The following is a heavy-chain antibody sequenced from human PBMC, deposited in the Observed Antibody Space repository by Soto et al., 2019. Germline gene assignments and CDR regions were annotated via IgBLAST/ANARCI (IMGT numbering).Heavy chain of an antibody. CDR3: ARGPSGSDNYYMDV. V-gene: IGHV1-8*01. CDR1: GYTFNSYD. D-gene: IGHD2-21*02. J-gene: IGHJ6*03. CDR2: MNPKSGNT. Sequence: ASVKVSCKASGYTFNSYDINCVRQATGQGLEWMGWMNPKSGNTGYAQMFQGRVTMTRNTSINTVYMELSSLRSEDSAVYYCARGPSGSDNYYMDVWGKGTTVTVSS.